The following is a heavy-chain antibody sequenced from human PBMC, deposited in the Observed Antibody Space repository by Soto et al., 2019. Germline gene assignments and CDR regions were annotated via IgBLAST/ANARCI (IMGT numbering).Heavy chain of an antibody. CDR1: GFTFSSYA. Sequence: EVQLLESGGGLVQPGGSLRLSCAASGFTFSSYAMSWVRQAPGKGLEWVSAISGSGGSTYYADSVKGRFTISRDNSKNMLYQQRNTVRAEDTAVFYCAKVLSRSSCWGGDAFDIWGQGTMVTVSS. D-gene: IGHD6-13*01. CDR2: ISGSGGST. J-gene: IGHJ3*02. V-gene: IGHV3-23*01. CDR3: AKVLSRSSCWGGDAFDI.